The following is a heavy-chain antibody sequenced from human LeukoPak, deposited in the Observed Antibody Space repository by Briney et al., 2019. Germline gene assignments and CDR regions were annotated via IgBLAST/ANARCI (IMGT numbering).Heavy chain of an antibody. CDR3: AKEMAGYTNPYYFDY. D-gene: IGHD3-16*02. CDR2: ISGSGANT. V-gene: IGHV3-23*01. CDR1: GFTFSTYS. J-gene: IGHJ4*02. Sequence: GGSLRLSCAASGFTFSTYSMSWVRQAPGKGLEWVSIISGSGANTYYADSVRGRFTISRDNSKNTLYLHMNSLRAEDTAVYYCAKEMAGYTNPYYFDYWGQGTLVTVSS.